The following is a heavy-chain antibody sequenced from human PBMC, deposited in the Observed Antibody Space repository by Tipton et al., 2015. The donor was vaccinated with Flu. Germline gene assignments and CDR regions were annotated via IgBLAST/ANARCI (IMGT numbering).Heavy chain of an antibody. CDR1: GGYIISSTYY. CDR2: IYYSGNT. CDR3: ARLSYYDVDLKNWYFEY. V-gene: IGHV4-39*01. D-gene: IGHD3-16*01. Sequence: TLSLTCTVSGGYIISSTYYWGWIRQPPGKGLEWIGNIYYSGNTYYNPSFKNRVTISVDTSKNQLSLRLSSVTAADTAVYFCARLSYYDVDLKNWYFEYWGQGTLVTVSS. J-gene: IGHJ4*02.